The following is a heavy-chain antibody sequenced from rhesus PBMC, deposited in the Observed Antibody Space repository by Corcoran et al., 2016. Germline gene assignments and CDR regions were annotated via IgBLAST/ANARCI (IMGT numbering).Heavy chain of an antibody. CDR2: IYGSGWIN. Sequence: QVQLQESGPGLVKPSETLSLTCAVSGGSISGYYYWSWIRQPTGKGLDWIGVIYGSGWINALNPALKRRVTRSRKTSKNQFCLKLSAVTAADTAVDYCARAIAAWYFDYWGHGVLVTVSS. V-gene: IGHV4S14*01. D-gene: IGHD6-13*01. J-gene: IGHJ4*01. CDR3: ARAIAAWYFDY. CDR1: GGSISGYYY.